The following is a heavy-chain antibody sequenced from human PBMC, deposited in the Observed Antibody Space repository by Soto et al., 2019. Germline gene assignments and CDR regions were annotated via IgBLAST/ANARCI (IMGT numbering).Heavy chain of an antibody. Sequence: QVQLVQSGAEVKKPGSSVKVSCKASGGTFSSYTISWVRQAPGQGLEWMGRIIPILGIANYAQKFQGRVKITADKSTSKAYMETSSLRSEDTAVYYCARDLEGPRNYYDYMDVWGKGTTVTVSS. CDR2: IIPILGIA. CDR3: ARDLEGPRNYYDYMDV. CDR1: GGTFSSYT. V-gene: IGHV1-69*08. J-gene: IGHJ6*03. D-gene: IGHD1-1*01.